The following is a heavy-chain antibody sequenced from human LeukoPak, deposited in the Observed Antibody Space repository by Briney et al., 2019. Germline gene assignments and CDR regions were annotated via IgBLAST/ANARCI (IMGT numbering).Heavy chain of an antibody. CDR3: ARDLGTTVTTSYYYVMDV. CDR1: GFTFSDYY. CDR2: ISSSGSTI. Sequence: PGGSLRLSCAASGFTFSDYYMSWIRQAPGKGLEWVSYISSSGSTIYYADSVKGRFTISRDNAKNSLYLQMNSLRAEDTAVYYCARDLGTTVTTSYYYVMDVWGQGTTVTVSS. J-gene: IGHJ6*02. V-gene: IGHV3-11*01. D-gene: IGHD4-17*01.